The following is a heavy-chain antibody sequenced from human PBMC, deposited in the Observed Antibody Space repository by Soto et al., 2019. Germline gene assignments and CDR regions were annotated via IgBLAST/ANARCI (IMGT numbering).Heavy chain of an antibody. D-gene: IGHD2-2*02. J-gene: IGHJ6*02. CDR1: GGSISSGGYS. Sequence: PSETLSLTCAVSGGSISSGGYSWSWIRQPPGKGLEWIGYIYHSGSTYYNPSLKSRVTISVDRSKNQFSLKLSSVTAVDTAVYYCARDGGYCSSTSCYKISGMRGHQQHYYYGMDVWGQGTTVTVSS. CDR2: IYHSGST. V-gene: IGHV4-30-2*01. CDR3: ARDGGYCSSTSCYKISGMRGHQQHYYYGMDV.